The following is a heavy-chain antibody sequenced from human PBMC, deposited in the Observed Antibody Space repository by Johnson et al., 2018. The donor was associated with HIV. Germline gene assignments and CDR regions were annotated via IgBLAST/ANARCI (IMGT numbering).Heavy chain of an antibody. Sequence: QVQLVESGGDVVQPGRSLRLSCAAFGFDFNTHNIHWVRQAPGQGLKWVTLISYHGSDTYYADSVQGRFTISRDNSRNMVYLEMNSLRTEDTAVYYCARGLKGAFDIWGQGTRVTVSA. CDR1: GFDFNTHN. CDR3: ARGLKGAFDI. J-gene: IGHJ3*02. CDR2: ISYHGSDT. V-gene: IGHV3-30*04.